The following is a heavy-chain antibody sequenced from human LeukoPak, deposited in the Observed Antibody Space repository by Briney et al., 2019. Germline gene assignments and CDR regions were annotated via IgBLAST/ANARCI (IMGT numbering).Heavy chain of an antibody. J-gene: IGHJ4*02. CDR2: ICGSSSYM. CDR3: AKAYYDSSGYSYYFDY. D-gene: IGHD3-22*01. CDR1: GFPFSAYS. V-gene: IGHV3-21*01. Sequence: GGSLRLSCAPSGFPFSAYSMNWVRHAPGKRLEWVSSICGSSSYMFYAASVKRRFTISRDNAKNSLYLQMNSLRAEDTAVYYCAKAYYDSSGYSYYFDYWGQGTLVTVSS.